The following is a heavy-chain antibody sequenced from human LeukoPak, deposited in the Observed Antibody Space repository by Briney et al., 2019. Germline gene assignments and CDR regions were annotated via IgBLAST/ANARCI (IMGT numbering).Heavy chain of an antibody. Sequence: RPGGSLRLSCAVSGITLSNYGMNWVRQAPGKGLEWVAGISDSGGRINYADSVKGRFTISRDNPKNTLYLQMNSLRAEDTAVYLCAKRSVVIRVILVGFHKEAYYFDSWGQGALVTVSS. CDR2: ISDSGGRI. V-gene: IGHV3-23*01. CDR3: AKRSVVIRVILVGFHKEAYYFDS. D-gene: IGHD3-22*01. CDR1: GITLSNYG. J-gene: IGHJ4*02.